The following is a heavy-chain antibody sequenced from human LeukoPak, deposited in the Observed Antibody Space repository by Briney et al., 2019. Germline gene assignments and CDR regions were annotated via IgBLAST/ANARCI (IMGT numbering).Heavy chain of an antibody. J-gene: IGHJ4*02. Sequence: GGSLRLSCAASGFTFDDYAMHWVRQAPGKGLEWVSGISWNSGSIGYADSVKGRFTISRDNAKNSLYLQMNSLRAEDTALYYCARRNYDFWSGYSGGAGALDYWGQGTLVTVSS. V-gene: IGHV3-9*01. CDR2: ISWNSGSI. D-gene: IGHD3-3*01. CDR3: ARRNYDFWSGYSGGAGALDY. CDR1: GFTFDDYA.